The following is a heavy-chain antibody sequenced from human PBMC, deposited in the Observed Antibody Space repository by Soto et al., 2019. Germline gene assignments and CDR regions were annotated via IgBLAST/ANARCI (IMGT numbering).Heavy chain of an antibody. CDR3: ARGGYSYGEPLDY. CDR2: IIPIFGTA. CDR1: GGTFSSYA. Sequence: SVKVSCKASGGTFSSYAISWVRQAPGQGLEWMGGIIPIFGTANYAQKFQGRVTITADESTSTAYMELSSLRSEDTAVYYCARGGYSYGEPLDYWGQGTLVTVSS. V-gene: IGHV1-69*13. J-gene: IGHJ4*02. D-gene: IGHD5-18*01.